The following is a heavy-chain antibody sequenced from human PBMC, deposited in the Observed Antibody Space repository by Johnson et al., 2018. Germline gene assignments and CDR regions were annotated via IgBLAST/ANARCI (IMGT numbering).Heavy chain of an antibody. J-gene: IGHJ3*02. V-gene: IGHV3-30*18. Sequence: QVQLVQSGGGVVQPGRSLRLSCAASGFSFSTYGMHWVRQAPGKGLEWVAGISYDGNKKYDEDSVKVRFTISRDNFRNTLYLQMNSLRPEDTAMYYCAKDRGSAAADDLDAFDIWGQGTVVTLSS. D-gene: IGHD6-13*01. CDR2: ISYDGNKK. CDR3: AKDRGSAAADDLDAFDI. CDR1: GFSFSTYG.